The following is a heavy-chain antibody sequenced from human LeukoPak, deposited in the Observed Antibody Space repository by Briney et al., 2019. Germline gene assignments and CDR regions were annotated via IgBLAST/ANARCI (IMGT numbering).Heavy chain of an antibody. J-gene: IGHJ4*02. D-gene: IGHD6-13*01. CDR3: ARDAPYSSSWYVPFDY. CDR2: ISGYNGNT. CDR1: GYTFTNYG. Sequence: AASVKVSCKTSGYTFTNYGISWVRQAPGQGLEWTGWISGYNGNTNYAQNLQGRVTMTTDTSTSTAYMELRSLTSDDTALYYCARDAPYSSSWYVPFDYWGQGTLVTVSS. V-gene: IGHV1-18*01.